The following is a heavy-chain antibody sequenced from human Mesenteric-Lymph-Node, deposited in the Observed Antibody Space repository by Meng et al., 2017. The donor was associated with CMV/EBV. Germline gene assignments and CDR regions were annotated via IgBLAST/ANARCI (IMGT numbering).Heavy chain of an antibody. CDR3: AKLYYDFWSGFMYFDS. Sequence: GGSLRLSCAASGFTFSSYAMSWVRQAPGKGLEWVSAISGSGGSTYYADSVKGRFTISRDNSKNTLYLQMNSLRAEDTAVYYCAKLYYDFWSGFMYFDSWGQGTQVTVSS. D-gene: IGHD3-3*01. V-gene: IGHV3-23*01. CDR2: ISGSGGST. J-gene: IGHJ4*02. CDR1: GFTFSSYA.